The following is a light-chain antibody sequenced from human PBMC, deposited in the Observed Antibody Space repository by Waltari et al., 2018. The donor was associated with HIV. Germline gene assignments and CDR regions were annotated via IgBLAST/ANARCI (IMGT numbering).Light chain of an antibody. J-gene: IGLJ2*01. CDR3: CSYAGSYRGV. CDR2: DVS. V-gene: IGLV2-11*01. CDR1: RSVVGRCTL. Sequence: QSALTQPRLVSGSPGQSVTISGTGYRSVVGRCTLFPWYQQHPGKAPKLIIYDVSKRPSGVPDRFSGSKSGNTASLTISGLQAEDEADYYCCSYAGSYRGVFGGGTKLTVL.